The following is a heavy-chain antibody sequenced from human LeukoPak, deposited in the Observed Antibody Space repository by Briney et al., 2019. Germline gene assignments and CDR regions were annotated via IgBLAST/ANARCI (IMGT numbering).Heavy chain of an antibody. CDR1: GGTFNNYP. D-gene: IGHD3-10*01. Sequence: ASVKVSCKASGGTFNNYPIIWVRQAPGQGLEWMGGIIPTFRTANYAQKFQGRVTISADESTATAYMEVRSLRSDDTALYYCARSESPRGLGVARGDTLDCWGQGTLVTVFS. V-gene: IGHV1-69*13. CDR3: ARSESPRGLGVARGDTLDC. J-gene: IGHJ4*02. CDR2: IIPTFRTA.